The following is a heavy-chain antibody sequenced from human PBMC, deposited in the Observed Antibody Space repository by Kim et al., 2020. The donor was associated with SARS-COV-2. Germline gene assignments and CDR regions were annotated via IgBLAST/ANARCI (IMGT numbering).Heavy chain of an antibody. CDR2: IYYSATT. V-gene: IGHV4-61*01. D-gene: IGHD3-10*01. CDR3: ARIHGSGTYMQIDP. CDR1: SDSVNSGKYY. Sequence: SETLSLTCSVSSDSVNSGKYYWNWIRQPPGKGLEWIGSIYYSATTKYNSSLKSRVTISVDTSKNQFSLKLTSVTAADTAVYYCARIHGSGTYMQIDPWGQGTLVTVSS. J-gene: IGHJ5*02.